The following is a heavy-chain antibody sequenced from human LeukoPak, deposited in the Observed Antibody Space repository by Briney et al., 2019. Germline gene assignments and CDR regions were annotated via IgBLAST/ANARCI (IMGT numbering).Heavy chain of an antibody. D-gene: IGHD3-22*01. CDR2: ISGSGGST. CDR3: AKDAYYYDSSGNFDY. CDR1: GGTFSSDA. Sequence: SCKASGGTFSSDAISWVRQAAGKGLEWVSAISGSGGSTYYADSVKGRFAISRDNSKNTLYLQMNSLRAEDTAVYYCAKDAYYYDSSGNFDYWGQGTLVTVSS. J-gene: IGHJ4*02. V-gene: IGHV3-23*01.